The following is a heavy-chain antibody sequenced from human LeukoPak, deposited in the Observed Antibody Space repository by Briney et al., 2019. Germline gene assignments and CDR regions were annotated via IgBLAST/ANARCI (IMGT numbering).Heavy chain of an antibody. CDR2: FDPEDGET. J-gene: IGHJ6*03. CDR1: GYTLTELS. V-gene: IGHV1-24*01. Sequence: ASVKVSCKASGYTLTELSMHWVRQAPGKGLEWMGGFDPEDGETIYAQKFQGRVTMTEDTSTDTAYMELSSLRSEDTAVYYCATTVAAYYYYMDVWGKGTTVTVSS. CDR3: ATTVAAYYYYMDV. D-gene: IGHD6-19*01.